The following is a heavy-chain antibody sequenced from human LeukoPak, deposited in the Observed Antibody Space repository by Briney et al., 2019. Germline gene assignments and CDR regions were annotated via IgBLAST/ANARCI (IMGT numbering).Heavy chain of an antibody. CDR2: IYHIGST. V-gene: IGHV4-59*12. D-gene: IGHD5-18*01. Sequence: ASETLSLPCTVSGGSISSYYWSWIRQPPGKGLEWIGYIYHIGSTNYNPTLESRATISVDTSKNQFSLKLSSVTAADTAIYYCARGYSYVLYYGMDVWGQGTTVTVSS. CDR3: ARGYSYVLYYGMDV. CDR1: GGSISSYY. J-gene: IGHJ6*02.